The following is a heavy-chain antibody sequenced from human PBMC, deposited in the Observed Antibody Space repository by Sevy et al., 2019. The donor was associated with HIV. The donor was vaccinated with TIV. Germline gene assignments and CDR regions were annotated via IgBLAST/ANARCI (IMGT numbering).Heavy chain of an antibody. V-gene: IGHV3-33*01. D-gene: IGHD2-15*01. CDR3: ARAGNVVVADTEGRYFDY. CDR2: IWYDGSNK. J-gene: IGHJ4*02. CDR1: GFTFSSYG. Sequence: GGSLRLSCAASGFTFSSYGMHWVRQAPGKGLEWVAVIWYDGSNKYYADSVKGRFTISRDNSKNTLYLQMNSLRAEDTAVYYCARAGNVVVADTEGRYFDYWGQGTLVTVSS.